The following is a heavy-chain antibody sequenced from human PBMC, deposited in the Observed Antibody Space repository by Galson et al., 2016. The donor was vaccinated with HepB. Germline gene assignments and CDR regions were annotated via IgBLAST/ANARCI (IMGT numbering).Heavy chain of an antibody. V-gene: IGHV3-53*01. Sequence: SLRLSCAASGFRVTTNYVNWVRQFPGKGLEWVSVIYTTGTTYYADSVRGRFTISRDISQNTLSLQMSSLRAEDTAVYYCSRGFDRAFDSWGQGTLVTVSS. CDR1: GFRVTTNY. CDR2: IYTTGTT. D-gene: IGHD3-22*01. CDR3: SRGFDRAFDS. J-gene: IGHJ5*01.